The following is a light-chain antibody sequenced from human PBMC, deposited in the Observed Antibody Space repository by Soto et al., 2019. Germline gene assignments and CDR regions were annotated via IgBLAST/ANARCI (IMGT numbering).Light chain of an antibody. V-gene: IGKV1-5*03. J-gene: IGKJ4*01. CDR3: QQYSGTFLT. Sequence: IQMIQSPSTLSASVGDTVTITCRASQGVSVYLAWYQHKPGKAPKVLIHRTSTLESGVPSRFSGSGSGTEFTLTISDLEPDDFETYYCQQYSGTFLTFGGGTKV. CDR2: RTS. CDR1: QGVSVY.